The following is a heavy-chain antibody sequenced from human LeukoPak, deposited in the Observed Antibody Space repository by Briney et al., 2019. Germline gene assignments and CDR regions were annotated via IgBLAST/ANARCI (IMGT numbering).Heavy chain of an antibody. CDR3: ARARGTYYYDSSGYNNDY. J-gene: IGHJ4*02. Sequence: GGSLRLSCAASGFTFSSYSMNWVRQAPGKGLEWVSSISSSSSYIYYADSVKGRFTISRDNAKNSLYLHMNSLRAEDTAVYYCARARGTYYYDSSGYNNDYWGQGTLVTVSS. V-gene: IGHV3-21*01. CDR2: ISSSSSYI. CDR1: GFTFSSYS. D-gene: IGHD3-22*01.